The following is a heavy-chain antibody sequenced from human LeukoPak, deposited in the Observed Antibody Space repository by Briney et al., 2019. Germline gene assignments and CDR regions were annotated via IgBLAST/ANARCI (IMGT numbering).Heavy chain of an antibody. CDR1: GFTFSSYA. D-gene: IGHD6-6*01. V-gene: IGHV3-23*01. Sequence: PGGSLRLSCAASGFTFSSYAMSWVRQAPGKGLEWVSAISGSGGSTYYADSVKGRFTISRDNSKNTLYLQMNSLRAEDTAVYYCAKGTEYSSSLGWFDPWGQGTLVTVSS. CDR2: ISGSGGST. CDR3: AKGTEYSSSLGWFDP. J-gene: IGHJ5*02.